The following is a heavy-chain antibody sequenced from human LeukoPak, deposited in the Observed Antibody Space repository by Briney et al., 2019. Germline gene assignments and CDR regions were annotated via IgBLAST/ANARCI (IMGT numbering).Heavy chain of an antibody. CDR2: IKQDGSEK. Sequence: GGSLRLSCAASGFTFSSYAMSWVRQAPGKGLEWVANIKQDGSEKYYVDSVKGRFTISRDNAKNSLYLQMNSLRAEDTAVYYCASELVMVRGVMWYWGQGTLVTVSS. V-gene: IGHV3-7*01. J-gene: IGHJ4*02. D-gene: IGHD3-10*01. CDR1: GFTFSSYA. CDR3: ASELVMVRGVMWY.